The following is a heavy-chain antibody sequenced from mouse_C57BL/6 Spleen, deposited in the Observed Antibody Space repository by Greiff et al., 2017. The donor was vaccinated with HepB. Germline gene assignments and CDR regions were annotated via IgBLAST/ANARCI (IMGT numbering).Heavy chain of an antibody. Sequence: EVQLQESGGDLVKPGGSLKLSCAASGFTFSSYGMSWVRQTPDKRLEWVATISSGGSYTYYPDSVKGRFTISRDNAKNTLYLQMSSLKSEDTAMYYCARQGGYDTWFAYWGQGTLVTVSA. V-gene: IGHV5-6*01. J-gene: IGHJ3*01. CDR1: GFTFSSYG. CDR2: ISSGGSYT. CDR3: ARQGGYDTWFAY. D-gene: IGHD2-2*01.